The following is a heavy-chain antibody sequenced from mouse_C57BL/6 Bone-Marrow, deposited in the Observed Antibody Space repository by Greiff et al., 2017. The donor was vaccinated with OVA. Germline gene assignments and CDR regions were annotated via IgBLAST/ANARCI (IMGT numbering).Heavy chain of an antibody. J-gene: IGHJ3*01. V-gene: IGHV3-6*01. D-gene: IGHD1-1*01. CDR1: GYSITSGYY. CDR2: ISYDGSN. Sequence: VQLKESGPGLVKPSQSLSLTCSVTGYSITSGYYWNWIRQFPGNKLEWMGYISYDGSNNYNPSLKNRISITRDTSKNQFCLKLNSVTTEDTATYYCAGPHYYGSTWFAYWGQGTLVTVSA. CDR3: AGPHYYGSTWFAY.